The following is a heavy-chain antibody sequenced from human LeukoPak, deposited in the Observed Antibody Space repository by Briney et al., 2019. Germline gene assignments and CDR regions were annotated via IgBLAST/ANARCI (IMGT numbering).Heavy chain of an antibody. CDR1: GFTFSSYS. CDR3: AKDLSGSGPIMKNDAFDI. CDR2: ISSSSSYI. J-gene: IGHJ3*02. Sequence: PGGSLRLSCAASGFTFSSYSMNWVRQAPGKGLEWVSSISSSSSYIYYADSVKGRFTISRDNAKNSLYLQMNSLRAEDTAVYYCAKDLSGSGPIMKNDAFDIWGQGTMVTVSS. D-gene: IGHD3-10*01. V-gene: IGHV3-21*04.